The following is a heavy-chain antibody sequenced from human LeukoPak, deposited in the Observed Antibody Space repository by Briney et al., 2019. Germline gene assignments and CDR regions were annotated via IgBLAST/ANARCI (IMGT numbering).Heavy chain of an antibody. J-gene: IGHJ3*02. CDR2: IYYSGST. D-gene: IGHD3-3*01. Sequence: SETLSLTCTVSGGSISSSSYYWGWIRQPPGKGLEWIGSIYYSGSTYYNPSLKSRVTISVDTSKNQFSLKLSSVTAADTAVYYCATPKQDYDFWSGYSDAFDIWGQGTMVTVSS. V-gene: IGHV4-39*01. CDR3: ATPKQDYDFWSGYSDAFDI. CDR1: GGSISSSSYY.